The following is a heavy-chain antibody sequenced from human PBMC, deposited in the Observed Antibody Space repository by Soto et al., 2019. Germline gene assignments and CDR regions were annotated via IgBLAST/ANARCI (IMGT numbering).Heavy chain of an antibody. CDR3: ARKDYYGAGVYYFDH. CDR2: INAANGDT. D-gene: IGHD3-10*01. J-gene: IGHJ4*02. V-gene: IGHV1-18*01. CDR1: GYTFTSYG. Sequence: ASVKVSCKASGYTFTSYGISWVRQAPGQGLEWMGWINAANGDTRYAQKLHDRVTMTTDTSATTVYMELSSLTSEDTAVYYCARKDYYGAGVYYFDHWGQGTLVTVSS.